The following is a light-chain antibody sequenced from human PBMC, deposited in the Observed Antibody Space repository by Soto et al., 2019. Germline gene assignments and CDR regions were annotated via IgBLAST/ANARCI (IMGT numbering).Light chain of an antibody. CDR3: QQRTDWPMT. CDR1: QSVSSY. CDR2: GAS. J-gene: IGKJ5*01. Sequence: EIVLTQSPATLSLSPGERATLSCRASQSVSSYLAWYQQSPGQAPRLLIYGASNRATGIPARFSGSGSGTDFTLTISSLEAEDFAVYCCQQRTDWPMTFGRGTRLEMK. V-gene: IGKV3-11*01.